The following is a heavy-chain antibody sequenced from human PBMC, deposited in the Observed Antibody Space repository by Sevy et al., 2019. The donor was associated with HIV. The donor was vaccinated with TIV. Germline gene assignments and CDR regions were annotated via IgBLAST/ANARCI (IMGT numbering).Heavy chain of an antibody. D-gene: IGHD6-13*01. CDR3: AKDSTRAAAGTKYYFDY. V-gene: IGHV3-23*01. CDR1: GFTFSSYA. CDR2: ISGSGGST. Sequence: GGSLRLSCAASGFTFSSYAMSWVRQAPGKGLEWVSAISGSGGSTYYADSVKGRFTISRDNSKNTLYLQVNSLRAEDTAVYYCAKDSTRAAAGTKYYFDYWGQGTLVTVSS. J-gene: IGHJ4*02.